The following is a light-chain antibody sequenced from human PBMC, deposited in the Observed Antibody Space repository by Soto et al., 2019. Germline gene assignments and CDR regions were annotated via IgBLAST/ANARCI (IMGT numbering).Light chain of an antibody. V-gene: IGLV2-14*01. CDR2: DVS. CDR3: SSYTSSSTLV. Sequence: QSWLAQPASVSGSPGQSITISCTGTRRDVGGYNYVSWYQQHPGKAPKLMIYDVSNRPSGVSNRFSGSKSGNTASLTISGLQAEDEADYYCSSYTSSSTLVFGTGTKVTVL. J-gene: IGLJ1*01. CDR1: RRDVGGYNY.